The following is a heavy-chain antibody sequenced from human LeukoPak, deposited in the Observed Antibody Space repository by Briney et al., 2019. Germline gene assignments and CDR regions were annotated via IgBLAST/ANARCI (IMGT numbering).Heavy chain of an antibody. V-gene: IGHV4-59*01. Sequence: SETLSLTCTVSGGSISSAYWSWIRQPPGKGLEWIGYIYYSGSTNYNPSLQSRVTISVDTSKNQFSLKLSSVTAADTAVYYCARDDYSNYMDVWGKGTTDTVSS. D-gene: IGHD4-11*01. J-gene: IGHJ6*03. CDR2: IYYSGST. CDR1: GGSISSAY. CDR3: ARDDYSNYMDV.